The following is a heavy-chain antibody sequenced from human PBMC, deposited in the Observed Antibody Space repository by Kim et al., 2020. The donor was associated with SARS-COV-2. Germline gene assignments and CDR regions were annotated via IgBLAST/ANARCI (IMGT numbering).Heavy chain of an antibody. V-gene: IGHV3-30*07. CDR3: ARALGYDYYDSSGLIDY. D-gene: IGHD3-22*01. J-gene: IGHJ4*02. Sequence: VQARFTISRDISKNTLYLQMNSLRAEDTAVYYCARALGYDYYDSSGLIDYWGQGTLVTVSS.